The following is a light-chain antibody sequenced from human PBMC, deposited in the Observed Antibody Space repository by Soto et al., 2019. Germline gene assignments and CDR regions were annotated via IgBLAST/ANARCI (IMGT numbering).Light chain of an antibody. CDR3: SAYTSSTTSCV. CDR2: GVS. V-gene: IGLV2-14*01. Sequence: QSVLTQPASVSGSPGQSITISCIGTSSDVGGYDYVSWYQQHPGKSPQLMIYGVSSRPSGVSNRFSGSKSGNTASLTISGLQAEDEADYYCSAYTSSTTSCVFGTGTKLTVL. J-gene: IGLJ1*01. CDR1: SSDVGGYDY.